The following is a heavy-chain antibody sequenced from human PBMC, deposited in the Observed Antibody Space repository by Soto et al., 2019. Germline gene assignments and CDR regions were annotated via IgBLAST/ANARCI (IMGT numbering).Heavy chain of an antibody. CDR3: ARVERXTATTVVDAFDI. D-gene: IGHD1-1*01. CDR2: MSHSGGT. CDR1: GEFVSSGNYY. J-gene: IGHJ3*02. V-gene: IGHV4-34*01. Sequence: QVQLQQWGAGLLKPSETLSLTCAVYGEFVSSGNYYWSWIRQPPGKGLEWIGEMSHSGGTHFNPXLXXXXXXXXXXXXXXXXXXXXXXXXXXXXXXXCARVERXTATTVVDAFDIWGPGTMVTVSS.